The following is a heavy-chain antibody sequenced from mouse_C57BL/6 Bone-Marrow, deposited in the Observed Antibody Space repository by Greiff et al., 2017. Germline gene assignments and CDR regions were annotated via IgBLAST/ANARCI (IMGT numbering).Heavy chain of an antibody. V-gene: IGHV1-26*01. CDR3: ARSRITTVVATSYFDY. J-gene: IGHJ2*01. D-gene: IGHD1-1*01. CDR1: GYTFTDYY. CDR2: INPNNGGT. Sequence: EVQLKQSGPELVKPGASVKISCKASGYTFTDYYMNWVKQSHGKSLEWIGDINPNNGGTSYNQKFKGKATLTVDKSSSTAYMELRSLTSEDAAVYYCARSRITTVVATSYFDYWGQGTTLTVSS.